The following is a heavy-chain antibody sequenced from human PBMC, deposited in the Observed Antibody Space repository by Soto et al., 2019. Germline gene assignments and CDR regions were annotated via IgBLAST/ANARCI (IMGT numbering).Heavy chain of an antibody. Sequence: ASVKVSCKTSGYTFGHYYIHWVRQAPGQGLEWLGWLNPNGGATNYAPKFQGRVAMTHDASISTVHMELSSLTPDDTAVYYCARFNVVRMVSAGLDFWGLGTLVTVSS. V-gene: IGHV1-2*02. CDR1: GYTFGHYY. D-gene: IGHD2-21*01. CDR3: ARFNVVRMVSAGLDF. CDR2: LNPNGGAT. J-gene: IGHJ1*01.